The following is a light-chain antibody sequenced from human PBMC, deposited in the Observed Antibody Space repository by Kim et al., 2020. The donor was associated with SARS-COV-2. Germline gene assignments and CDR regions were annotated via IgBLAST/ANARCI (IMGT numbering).Light chain of an antibody. J-gene: IGLJ3*02. CDR1: STNIGNKF. V-gene: IGLV1-47*01. Sequence: RETISCTGSSTNIGNKFLSWHKQLTGTAPKLLIYRNNQRRSDVPARFSGSKSGTAASLAISGLRSEDEADYYCAAWDDSLNGHWVFGGGTQLTVL. CDR2: RNN. CDR3: AAWDDSLNGHWV.